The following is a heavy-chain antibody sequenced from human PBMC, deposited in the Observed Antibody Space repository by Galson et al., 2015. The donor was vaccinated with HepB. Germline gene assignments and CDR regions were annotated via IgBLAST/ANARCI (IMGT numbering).Heavy chain of an antibody. V-gene: IGHV1-69*13. D-gene: IGHD3-10*01. CDR1: GGTFSSYA. CDR3: ARSHAGSGFRPYYYGMDV. Sequence: SVKVSCKASGGTFSSYAISWVRQAPGQGLEWMGGIIPIFGTANYAQKFQGRVTITADESTSTAYMELSSLRSEDTAVYYCARSHAGSGFRPYYYGMDVWGQGTTVTVSS. J-gene: IGHJ6*02. CDR2: IIPIFGTA.